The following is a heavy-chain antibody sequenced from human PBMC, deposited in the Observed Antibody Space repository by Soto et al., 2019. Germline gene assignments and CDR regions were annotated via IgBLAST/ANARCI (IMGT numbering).Heavy chain of an antibody. CDR1: GFSFVNYA. CDR2: LSGSGTST. V-gene: IGHV3-23*01. CDR3: AKATTNGGWFNPFDS. D-gene: IGHD6-19*01. J-gene: IGHJ4*02. Sequence: GSLRLSCAASGFSFVNYAMNWVRQAPGKGLEWVSGLSGSGTSTYYADSVKGRFTISRDNSRDTLFLQMNSLTADDTAVYYCAKATTNGGWFNPFDSWGQGALVTVSS.